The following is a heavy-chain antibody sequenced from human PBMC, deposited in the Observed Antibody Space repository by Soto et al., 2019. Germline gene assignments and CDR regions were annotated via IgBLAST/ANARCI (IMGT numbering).Heavy chain of an antibody. CDR2: ISADGNNK. CDR3: ARKWYGELGEGWFDP. CDR1: GFTFGDFA. Sequence: GGSLRLSCAGSGFTFGDFALHWVRQAPGNGLEWVALISADGNNKYQADSVRGRFTISRDNSKNTLYLQMNSLTSEDTAVYYCARKWYGELGEGWFDPWGQGTLVTVSS. V-gene: IGHV3-30-3*01. D-gene: IGHD3-10*01. J-gene: IGHJ5*02.